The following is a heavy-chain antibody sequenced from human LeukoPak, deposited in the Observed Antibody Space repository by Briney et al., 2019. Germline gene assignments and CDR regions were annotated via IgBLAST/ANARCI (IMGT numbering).Heavy chain of an antibody. J-gene: IGHJ4*02. D-gene: IGHD4-17*01. CDR1: GGSFSGYY. Sequence: KPTETLSLTCAVYGGSFSGYYWSWIRQPPGKGLEWIGEIYHSGSTNYNPSLKSRVTISVDKSKNQFSLKLSSVTAADTAVYYCASAPTVTFFDYWGQGTLVTVSS. CDR2: IYHSGST. V-gene: IGHV4-34*01. CDR3: ASAPTVTFFDY.